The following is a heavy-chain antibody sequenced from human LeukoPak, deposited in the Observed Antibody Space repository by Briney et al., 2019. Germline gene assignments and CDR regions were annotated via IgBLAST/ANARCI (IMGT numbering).Heavy chain of an antibody. J-gene: IGHJ6*02. CDR3: ARLNIAAAGTLYYYGMDV. CDR2: ISSSSSYI. V-gene: IGHV3-21*01. Sequence: GGSLRLSCAASGFTFSSYSMNWVRQAPGKGLEWVSSISSSSSYIYYADSVKGRFTISRDNAKNSLYLQMNSLRAEDTAVYYCARLNIAAAGTLYYYGMDVWGQGTTVTVSS. CDR1: GFTFSSYS. D-gene: IGHD6-13*01.